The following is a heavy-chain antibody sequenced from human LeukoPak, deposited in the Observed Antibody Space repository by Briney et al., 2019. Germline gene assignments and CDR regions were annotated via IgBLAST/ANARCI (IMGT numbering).Heavy chain of an antibody. J-gene: IGHJ4*02. CDR1: AGSFSGYY. D-gene: IGHD5-24*01. V-gene: IGHV4-34*01. CDR2: INHSGST. Sequence: PSETLSLTCAVYAGSFSGYYWSWIRQPPGKGLEWIGEINHSGSTNYNPSLKSRVTISVDTSKNQFSLKLSSVTAADTAVYYCARGGDGYPFDYWGQGTLVTVSS. CDR3: ARGGDGYPFDY.